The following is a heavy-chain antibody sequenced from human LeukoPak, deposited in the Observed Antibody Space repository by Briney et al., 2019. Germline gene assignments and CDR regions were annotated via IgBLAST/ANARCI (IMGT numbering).Heavy chain of an antibody. CDR1: SGSISTYY. V-gene: IGHV4-59*01. CDR3: ARGSVWSRFLDY. CDR2: ILYTGST. J-gene: IGHJ4*02. Sequence: SEALSLTCTVSSGSISTYYWTWIRPPPGKALEWIGHILYTGSTNYNPSLKSRLTISVDTSKKEFSLKLTSVTAADTAVYYCARGSVWSRFLDYWGQGALVTVSS. D-gene: IGHD6-13*01.